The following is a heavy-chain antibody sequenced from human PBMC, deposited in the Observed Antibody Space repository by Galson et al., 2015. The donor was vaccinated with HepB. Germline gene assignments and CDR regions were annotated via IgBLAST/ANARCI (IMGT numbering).Heavy chain of an antibody. D-gene: IGHD5-24*01. V-gene: IGHV3-33*01. CDR2: IWYDGSNK. CDR3: ARGAEMATIYIPVDY. CDR1: GFTFSNYG. Sequence: SLRLSCAASGFTFSNYGMHWVRQAPGKGLEWVAVIWYDGSNKYYADSVKGRFTISRDNSKNTLYLQMNSLRAEDTAVYYCARGAEMATIYIPVDYWGQGTLVTVSS. J-gene: IGHJ4*02.